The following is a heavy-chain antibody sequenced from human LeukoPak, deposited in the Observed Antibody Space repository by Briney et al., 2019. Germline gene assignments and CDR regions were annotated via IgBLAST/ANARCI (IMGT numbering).Heavy chain of an antibody. J-gene: IGHJ6*02. CDR3: ARDQISMILGGNYYGMDV. Sequence: GGSLRLSCAASGFTFSSYGMHWVRQAPGKGLEWVAVISYDGSNKYYADSVKGRFTISRDNSKNTLYLQMNSLRAEDTAVYYCARDQISMILGGNYYGMDVWGQGTTVTVSS. CDR2: ISYDGSNK. V-gene: IGHV3-30*03. CDR1: GFTFSSYG. D-gene: IGHD3-22*01.